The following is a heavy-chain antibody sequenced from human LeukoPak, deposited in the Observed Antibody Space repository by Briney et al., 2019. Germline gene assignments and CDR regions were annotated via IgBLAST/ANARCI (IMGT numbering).Heavy chain of an antibody. J-gene: IGHJ4*02. CDR3: AKGSNGYCGGDCAFDS. V-gene: IGHV3-23*01. D-gene: IGHD2-21*02. Sequence: GGSLRLSCAASGFTFSTYARGWGRQAPGKGLEWVSRISNVESRTYYADSVKGRVTMSRDNSENTRYMQMNSLRAEDTAVYYCAKGSNGYCGGDCAFDSWGQGTLVTVSS. CDR1: GFTFSTYA. CDR2: ISNVESRT.